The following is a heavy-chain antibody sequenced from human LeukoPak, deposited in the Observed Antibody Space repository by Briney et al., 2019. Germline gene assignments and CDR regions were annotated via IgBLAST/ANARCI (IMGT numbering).Heavy chain of an antibody. CDR2: ISGSGSTI. J-gene: IGHJ4*02. CDR3: ARGSRSLWFGELLPQTPYYFDY. Sequence: GGSLRLSCAASGFTFSSYEMNWVRQAPGKGLEWVSYISGSGSTIYYGDSLEGRFTISRDNANNSLYLQMNSLRAEDTAVYYCARGSRSLWFGELLPQTPYYFDYWGQGTLVTVSS. CDR1: GFTFSSYE. D-gene: IGHD3-10*01. V-gene: IGHV3-48*03.